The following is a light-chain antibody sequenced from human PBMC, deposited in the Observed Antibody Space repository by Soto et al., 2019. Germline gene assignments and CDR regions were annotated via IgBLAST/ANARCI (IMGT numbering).Light chain of an antibody. CDR3: FSFTTTRTHV. Sequence: LTQPASLSGSPGQSITISCTGTSSDIGAYDYVSWFQQHPGKAPKLMISEVNNRPSGVSNRFSGSKSGNTAYLTISGLQIEDEAEYFCFSFTTTRTHVFGTGTKVTV. CDR2: EVN. J-gene: IGLJ1*01. V-gene: IGLV2-14*01. CDR1: SSDIGAYDY.